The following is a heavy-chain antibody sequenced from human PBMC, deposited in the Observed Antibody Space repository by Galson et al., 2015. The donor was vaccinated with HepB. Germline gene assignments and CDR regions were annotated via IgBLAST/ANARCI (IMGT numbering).Heavy chain of an antibody. CDR3: AREGVVVDAFDI. J-gene: IGHJ3*02. V-gene: IGHV1-3*01. Sequence: SVKVSCKASGYTFTSYAMHWVRQAPGQRLEWMGWINAGNGNTKYSQKFQGRVTITRDTSASTAYMELSSLRSEDTAVYYCAREGVVVDAFDIWGQGTMVTVSS. D-gene: IGHD3-22*01. CDR1: GYTFTSYA. CDR2: INAGNGNT.